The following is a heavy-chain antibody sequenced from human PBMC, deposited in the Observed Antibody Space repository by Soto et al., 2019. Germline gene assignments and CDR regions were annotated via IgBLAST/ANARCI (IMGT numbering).Heavy chain of an antibody. J-gene: IGHJ6*02. CDR1: GGSIDYYY. D-gene: IGHD2-2*01. V-gene: IGHV4-59*01. CDR2: VSDSGRT. Sequence: PSETLSLTCAVSGGSIDYYYWSWIRQPPGKGLEWIGDVSDSGRTNYNPSLRSRVTISVDTSKNQFSLRLNSVTAADTAEYYCGGDSTTWFPYYGIDVWGQWTTVTVSS. CDR3: GGDSTTWFPYYGIDV.